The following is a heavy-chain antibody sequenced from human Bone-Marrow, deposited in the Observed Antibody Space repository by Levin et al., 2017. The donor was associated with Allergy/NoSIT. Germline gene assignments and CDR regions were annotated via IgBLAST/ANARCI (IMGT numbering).Heavy chain of an antibody. D-gene: IGHD6-19*01. CDR3: ASGSSGWSDAFDL. CDR1: GYTFTGHF. J-gene: IGHJ3*01. V-gene: IGHV3-48*04. Sequence: GASVKVSCKTSGYTFTGHFIHWVRQAPGKGLEWLAYIITISDNIYYADSVKGRFTMSRDSAKNSLYLQMNSLRAEDTAVYYCASGSSGWSDAFDLWGQGTMVTVSS. CDR2: IITISDNI.